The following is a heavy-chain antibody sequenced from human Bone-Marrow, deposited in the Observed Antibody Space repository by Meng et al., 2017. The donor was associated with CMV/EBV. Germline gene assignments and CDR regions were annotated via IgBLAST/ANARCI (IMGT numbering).Heavy chain of an antibody. CDR1: GYTFITYY. Sequence: SVKVSCKASGYTFITYYIHWVRQAPGQGLEWMGRINPDGGTTTYAQTFQGRVTMTRDTSTSTVYMELSSLRSDDTAVYYCARGTYCAGGCYFAGFGDYWGQGALVTVSS. CDR2: INPDGGTT. V-gene: IGHV1-46*01. D-gene: IGHD2-21*01. J-gene: IGHJ4*02. CDR3: ARGTYCAGGCYFAGFGDY.